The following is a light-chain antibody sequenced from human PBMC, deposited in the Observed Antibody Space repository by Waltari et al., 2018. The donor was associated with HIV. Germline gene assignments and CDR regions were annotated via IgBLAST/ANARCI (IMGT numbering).Light chain of an antibody. Sequence: VLTQSPGTLSLSPGERATLSCRASQTVSSSDLAWYQQKPGQSPRLLIYGASSRATGIPERFSGSGSGTDFTLTISRLEPEDFAVYYCQRHGFSFRTFGQGTKVEIK. CDR3: QRHGFSFRT. CDR2: GAS. V-gene: IGKV3-20*01. J-gene: IGKJ1*01. CDR1: QTVSSSD.